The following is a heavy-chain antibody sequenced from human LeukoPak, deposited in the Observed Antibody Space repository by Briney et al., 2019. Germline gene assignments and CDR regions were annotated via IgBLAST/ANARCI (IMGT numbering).Heavy chain of an antibody. Sequence: SETLSLTCTVSGGSISSGTYYWGWIRQPPGKGLEWIGTIYYSGSTYYNPSLKSRVTISVDTSKNQFSLKLSSVTAADTAVYYCARQYSSTWYGYFQHWGRGTLVTVSS. CDR3: ARQYSSTWYGYFQH. CDR1: GGSISSGTYY. V-gene: IGHV4-39*01. J-gene: IGHJ1*01. CDR2: IYYSGST. D-gene: IGHD6-13*01.